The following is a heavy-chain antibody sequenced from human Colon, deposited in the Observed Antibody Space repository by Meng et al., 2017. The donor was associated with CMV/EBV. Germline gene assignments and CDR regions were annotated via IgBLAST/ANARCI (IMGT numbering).Heavy chain of an antibody. D-gene: IGHD3-22*01. CDR3: ARGHTYYYDSTAYYLVRYFDY. Sequence: YAMHWVRRAPGKGLEWVAFISNDAIDKYYGESVEGRFTISRDNSRNTLSLQMNSLRTDDTAVYYCARGHTYYYDSTAYYLVRYFDYWGQGSLVTVSS. CDR1: YA. J-gene: IGHJ4*02. V-gene: IGHV3-30-3*01. CDR2: ISNDAIDK.